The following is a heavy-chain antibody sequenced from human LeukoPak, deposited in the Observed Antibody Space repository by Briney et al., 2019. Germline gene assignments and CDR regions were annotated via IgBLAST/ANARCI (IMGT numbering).Heavy chain of an antibody. D-gene: IGHD1-26*01. CDR2: ISSSGSTI. Sequence: GGSLRLSCAASGFTFSSYEMNWVCQAPGKGLEWVSYISSSGSTIYYADSVKGRFTISRDNAKNSLYLQMNSLRAEDTAVYYCAREWRWEPNFDYWGQGTLVTVSS. CDR1: GFTFSSYE. J-gene: IGHJ4*02. V-gene: IGHV3-48*03. CDR3: AREWRWEPNFDY.